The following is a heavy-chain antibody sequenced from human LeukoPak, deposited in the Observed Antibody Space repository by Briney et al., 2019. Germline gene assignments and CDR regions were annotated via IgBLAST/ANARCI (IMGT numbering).Heavy chain of an antibody. D-gene: IGHD3-9*01. V-gene: IGHV4-61*01. CDR1: GGSVSSGSYY. CDR3: ASQLRYFDWLLRFDY. Sequence: SETLSLTCTVSGGSVSSGSYYWSWIRQPPGKGLEWIGYIYYSGSTHYNPSLKSRVTISVDTSKNQFSLKLSSVTAADTAVYYCASQLRYFDWLLRFDYWGQGTLVTVSS. J-gene: IGHJ4*02. CDR2: IYYSGST.